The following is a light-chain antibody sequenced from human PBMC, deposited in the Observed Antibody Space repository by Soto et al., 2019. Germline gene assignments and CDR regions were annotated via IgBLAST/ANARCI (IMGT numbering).Light chain of an antibody. J-gene: IGKJ4*01. V-gene: IGKV1-39*01. CDR1: HSISSY. CDR3: QRSNSTPCT. Sequence: DIQMTQSPSSLSASVGDRVTLTCRATHSISSYVNCYQQKPRTAPKLLIYAASRAQSGPPSRFSGGSATAYTTLTSSREQPEYAATYCQQRSNSTPCTFGRGTKVDIK. CDR2: AAS.